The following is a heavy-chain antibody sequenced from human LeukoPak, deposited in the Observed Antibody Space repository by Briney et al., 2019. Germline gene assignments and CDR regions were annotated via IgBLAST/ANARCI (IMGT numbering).Heavy chain of an antibody. Sequence: ASVKVSCKASGYTFTSYYMHWVRQAPGQGLEWMGIINPSGGSTSYAQKFQGRVTMTRDTSTSTVYMELSSLRSEDTAVYYCARDMSRQQLVGASVDYWGQGTLVTVSS. J-gene: IGHJ4*02. CDR1: GYTFTSYY. D-gene: IGHD6-13*01. CDR3: ARDMSRQQLVGASVDY. CDR2: INPSGGST. V-gene: IGHV1-46*01.